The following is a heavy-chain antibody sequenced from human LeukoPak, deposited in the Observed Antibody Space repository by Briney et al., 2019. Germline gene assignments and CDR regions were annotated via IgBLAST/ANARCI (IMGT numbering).Heavy chain of an antibody. Sequence: GGSLRLSCAASGFTFSSYWMSWVRQAPGKGLEWVANIKQDGSEKYYVDSVKGRFTISRDNAKNSLYLQMNSLRAEDTAVYYCARRPNRGYCSGGSCHEYFQHWGQGTLVTVSS. CDR1: GFTFSSYW. D-gene: IGHD2-15*01. V-gene: IGHV3-7*01. J-gene: IGHJ1*01. CDR2: IKQDGSEK. CDR3: ARRPNRGYCSGGSCHEYFQH.